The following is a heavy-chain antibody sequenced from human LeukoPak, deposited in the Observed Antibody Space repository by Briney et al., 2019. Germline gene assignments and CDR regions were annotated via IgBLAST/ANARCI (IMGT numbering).Heavy chain of an antibody. CDR2: ISYNGIYT. CDR1: GFSFRTYT. Sequence: PGGSLRLSCAASGFSFRTYTVNWVRQAPGKGPEWGSSISYNGIYTYYADSVKGRFTISRDNAKNSLYLQMHSLTVEDTAMYYCEKDLGDPGDAWGQGTLVTVSS. V-gene: IGHV3-21*01. D-gene: IGHD2-21*02. CDR3: EKDLGDPGDA. J-gene: IGHJ3*01.